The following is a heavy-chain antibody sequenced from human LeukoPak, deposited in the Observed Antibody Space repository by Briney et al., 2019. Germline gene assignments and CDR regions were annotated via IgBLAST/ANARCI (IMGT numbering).Heavy chain of an antibody. CDR1: GFTFSNAY. J-gene: IGHJ4*02. Sequence: PGGCLRLSCAASGFTFSNAYMSWVRQAPGKGLEWVGRIKSKAHGGTTEYAAPVKGRFTISRDDSKNTLFLQMNSLQTEDAALYYCATYSSSYYYFVYWGQGTLVTVSS. V-gene: IGHV3-15*01. CDR2: IKSKAHGGTT. D-gene: IGHD6-13*01. CDR3: ATYSSSYYYFVY.